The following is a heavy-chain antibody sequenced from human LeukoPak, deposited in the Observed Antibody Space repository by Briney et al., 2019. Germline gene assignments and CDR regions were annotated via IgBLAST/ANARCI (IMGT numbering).Heavy chain of an antibody. V-gene: IGHV3-30*18. J-gene: IGHJ5*02. Sequence: GSLRLSCAASGFTFSSYGMHWVRQAPGKGLEWVAVISYDGSNKYYADSVKGRFTISRDNSKNTLYLQMNSLRAEDTAVYYCAKDDQHYGDYPGWFDPWGQGTLVTVSS. CDR1: GFTFSSYG. CDR3: AKDDQHYGDYPGWFDP. D-gene: IGHD4-17*01. CDR2: ISYDGSNK.